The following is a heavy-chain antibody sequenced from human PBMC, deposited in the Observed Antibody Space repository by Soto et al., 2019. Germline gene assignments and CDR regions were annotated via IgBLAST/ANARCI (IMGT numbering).Heavy chain of an antibody. J-gene: IGHJ2*01. CDR3: ACLTTLATYLDL. D-gene: IGHD6-13*01. V-gene: IGHV3-74*03. CDR1: GFTFTSYC. Sequence: EVQLVESGGGLVQPGGSLRLSCATSGFTFTSYCMHWVRQAPGKGLVWVSYIKLDGSNTKYADSVKGRFTISRDNARDKLYLQMNRLITEDTAVYYCACLTTLATYLDLWGRGTLVTVSS. CDR2: IKLDGSNT.